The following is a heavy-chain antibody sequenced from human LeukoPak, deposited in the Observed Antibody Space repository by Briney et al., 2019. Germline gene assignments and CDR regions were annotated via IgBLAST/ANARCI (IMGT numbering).Heavy chain of an antibody. CDR2: VWYDGSNK. CDR3: ARGRYSSGAWFDP. J-gene: IGHJ5*02. V-gene: IGHV3-33*01. D-gene: IGHD6-19*01. CDR1: GFTFSSYG. Sequence: GRFLRLSCAASGFTFSSYGMHWVRQAPGKGLEWVAVVWYDGSNKYYADSVKGRFTISRDNSKKTLYLQMNSLRAEDTAVYYCARGRYSSGAWFDPWGQGTLVTVSS.